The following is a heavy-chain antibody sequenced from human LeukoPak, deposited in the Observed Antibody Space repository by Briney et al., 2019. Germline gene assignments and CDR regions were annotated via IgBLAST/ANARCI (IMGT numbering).Heavy chain of an antibody. CDR3: ARRLYDSSGSDY. V-gene: IGHV1-69*13. J-gene: IGHJ4*02. D-gene: IGHD3-22*01. CDR1: GGTFSSYA. CDR2: IIPIFGTA. Sequence: ASVEVSCKASGGTFSSYAISWVRQAPGQGLEWMGGIIPIFGTANYAQKFQGRVTITADESTSTAYMELSSLRSEDTAVYYCARRLYDSSGSDYWGQGTLVTVSS.